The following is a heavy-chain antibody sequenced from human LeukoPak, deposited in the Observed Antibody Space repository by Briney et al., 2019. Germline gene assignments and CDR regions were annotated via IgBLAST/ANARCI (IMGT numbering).Heavy chain of an antibody. V-gene: IGHV4-31*03. Sequence: PSETLSLTCTVSGGSISSGGYYWSWIRQHPGKGLEWIGYIYYSGSTYYNPSLKSRVTISVDTSKNQFSLKLSSVTAADTAVYYCARFYCSGGSCPYNWFDPWGQGTTVTVSS. CDR3: ARFYCSGGSCPYNWFDP. CDR1: GGSISSGGYY. CDR2: IYYSGST. D-gene: IGHD2-15*01. J-gene: IGHJ5*01.